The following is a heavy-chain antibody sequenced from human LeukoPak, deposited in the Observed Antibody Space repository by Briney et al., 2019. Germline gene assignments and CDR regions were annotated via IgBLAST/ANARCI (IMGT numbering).Heavy chain of an antibody. J-gene: IGHJ3*02. CDR3: ARGSAYTIFTYYYDCSGSDGFDI. CDR1: GGSISSYY. Sequence: SETLSLTCTVSGGSISSYYWSWIRQPAGKGLEWIGRIYTSGSTNYNPSLKSRVTMSVDTSKNQFSLKLSSVTAADTAVYYCARGSAYTIFTYYYDCSGSDGFDIWGQGTMVTVSS. V-gene: IGHV4-4*07. D-gene: IGHD3-22*01. CDR2: IYTSGST.